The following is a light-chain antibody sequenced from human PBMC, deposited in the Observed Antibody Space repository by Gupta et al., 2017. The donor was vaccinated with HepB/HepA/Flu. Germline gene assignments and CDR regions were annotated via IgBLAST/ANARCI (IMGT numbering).Light chain of an antibody. CDR2: GNN. CDR3: HSYDSSLSGWVV. CDR1: GSNIGAGYD. V-gene: IGLV1-40*01. Sequence: QSVLTQPTAVSVTPRQRVTISCTGRGSNIGAGYDVHWYQQLPGTAPNLLIFGNNHRSSGVPDRFSGFTSGTSAALAITGLQAEDEADEYCHSYDSSLSGWVVFGGGTKLTVL. J-gene: IGLJ2*01.